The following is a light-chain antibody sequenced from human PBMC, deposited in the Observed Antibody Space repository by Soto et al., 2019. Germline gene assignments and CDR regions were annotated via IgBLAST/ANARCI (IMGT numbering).Light chain of an antibody. J-gene: IGKJ4*01. CDR3: QQRSNGFT. CDR2: EAS. Sequence: EVVLTQSRATLSLSPGERATLSCRASQSVRTSLVWYQQKPGQAPRLLIYEASKRATGVPARFSGSGSGTDFSLTISSLEPEDFAYYYCQQRSNGFTFGGGTKVEI. CDR1: QSVRTS. V-gene: IGKV3-11*01.